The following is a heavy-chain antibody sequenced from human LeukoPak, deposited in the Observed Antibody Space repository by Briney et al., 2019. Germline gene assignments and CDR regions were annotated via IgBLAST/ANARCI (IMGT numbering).Heavy chain of an antibody. J-gene: IGHJ3*02. Sequence: ASVKVSCKASGYTFTRYGFTWVRQAPGQGLEWMGWISTYNADTNYAQKLQGRVTMTTDTSTSTTYMELRSLRSDDTAVYYCAIAYGSGSSNDAFDIWGQGTMVTVSS. CDR3: AIAYGSGSSNDAFDI. D-gene: IGHD3-10*01. CDR1: GYTFTRYG. V-gene: IGHV1-18*01. CDR2: ISTYNADT.